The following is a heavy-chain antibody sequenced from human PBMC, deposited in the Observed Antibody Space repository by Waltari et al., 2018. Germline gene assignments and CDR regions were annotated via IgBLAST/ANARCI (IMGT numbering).Heavy chain of an antibody. CDR2: IYTSGST. J-gene: IGHJ3*02. Sequence: QVQLQESGPGLVKPSETLSLTCTVSGGSISSYYWSWIRQPAGKGLEWIGRIYTSGSTNYNPSLKSRVTMSVDTSKNQFSLKLSSVTAADTAVYYCAGDRGSSSWRDAFDIWGQGTMVTVSS. D-gene: IGHD6-13*01. CDR1: GGSISSYY. V-gene: IGHV4-4*07. CDR3: AGDRGSSSWRDAFDI.